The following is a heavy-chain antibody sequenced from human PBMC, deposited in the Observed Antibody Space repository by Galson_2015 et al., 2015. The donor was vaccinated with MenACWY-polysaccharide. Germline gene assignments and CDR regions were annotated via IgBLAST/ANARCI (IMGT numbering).Heavy chain of an antibody. CDR1: GLRFSGYG. CDR2: IQYDGTNK. CDR3: AREGSRIVFHPLDL. D-gene: IGHD6-13*01. Sequence: SLRLSCAASGLRFSGYGMHWVRQAPGKGLEWVAVIQYDGTNKDYADSVKGRFSISRDNSKNTLYLEMKSLRAEDTALYYCAREGSRIVFHPLDLLGQGTIGTVSS. J-gene: IGHJ3*01. V-gene: IGHV3-33*01.